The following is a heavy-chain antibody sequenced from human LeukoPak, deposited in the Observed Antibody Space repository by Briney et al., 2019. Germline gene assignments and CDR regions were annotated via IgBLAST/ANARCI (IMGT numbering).Heavy chain of an antibody. Sequence: GGSLRLSCAASGFIFSSYWMSWVRQAPGKGLEWVANIKQDGSEKYYVDSVKGRFTISRDNSKNTLYLQMNSLRAEDTAVYYCARVPEASGCSGGSCYSEYYFDYWGQGTLVTVSS. CDR2: IKQDGSEK. V-gene: IGHV3-7*01. J-gene: IGHJ4*02. CDR3: ARVPEASGCSGGSCYSEYYFDY. CDR1: GFIFSSYW. D-gene: IGHD2-15*01.